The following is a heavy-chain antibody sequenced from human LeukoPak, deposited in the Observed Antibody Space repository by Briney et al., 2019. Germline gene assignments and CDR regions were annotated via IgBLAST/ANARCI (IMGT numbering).Heavy chain of an antibody. CDR1: GFTFSNYA. J-gene: IGHJ6*02. CDR2: ISYDGSNK. Sequence: PGGSLRLSCAASGFTFSNYAMHWVRQAPGKGLEWVAIISYDGSNKYYADSVKGRITTSRDNSKNTLSLQMNSLRAEDTAVYYCARGGYDYGDLPLYYGMDVWGQGTMVTVSS. V-gene: IGHV3-30-3*01. D-gene: IGHD4-17*01. CDR3: ARGGYDYGDLPLYYGMDV.